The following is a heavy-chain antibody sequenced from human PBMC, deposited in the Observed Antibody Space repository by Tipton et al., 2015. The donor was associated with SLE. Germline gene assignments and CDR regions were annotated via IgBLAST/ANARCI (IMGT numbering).Heavy chain of an antibody. Sequence: SLRLSCAGSGLTFSSYSMNWVRQAPGKGLEWVSYISSSSSTTYYADSVKGRFTISRDNAKNTLYLQMNSLRAEDTAVYYCARGGGSSHRNAFDIWGQGTMVTVSS. CDR2: ISSSSSTT. D-gene: IGHD1-26*01. V-gene: IGHV3-48*04. J-gene: IGHJ3*02. CDR3: ARGGGSSHRNAFDI. CDR1: GLTFSSYS.